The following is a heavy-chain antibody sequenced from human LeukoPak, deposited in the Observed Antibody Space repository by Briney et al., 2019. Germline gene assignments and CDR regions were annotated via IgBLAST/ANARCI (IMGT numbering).Heavy chain of an antibody. J-gene: IGHJ4*02. Sequence: GGSLRLSCAASGFTFNSYSMNWVRQAPGKGLVWVSRINSDGSSTSYADSVKGRFTISRDNAKNTLYLQMNSLRAEDTAVYYCAGIFRRSCDYWGQGTLVTVSS. CDR1: GFTFNSYS. CDR2: INSDGSST. CDR3: AGIFRRSCDY. V-gene: IGHV3-74*01.